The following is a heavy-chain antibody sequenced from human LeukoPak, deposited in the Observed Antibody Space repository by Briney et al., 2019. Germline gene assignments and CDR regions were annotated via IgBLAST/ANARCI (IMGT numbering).Heavy chain of an antibody. J-gene: IGHJ4*02. Sequence: GGSLRLSCSASGFTFSSCAMHWVRQAPGMGLEYVSGINDYGTTTHYGDSVRGRVTIYRDDSKNTVHLQMSSLRAEDTAVYYCVKDLSGWYSFDYWGEGTLVTVSS. V-gene: IGHV3-64D*09. CDR2: INDYGTTT. CDR3: VKDLSGWYSFDY. D-gene: IGHD6-19*01. CDR1: GFTFSSCA.